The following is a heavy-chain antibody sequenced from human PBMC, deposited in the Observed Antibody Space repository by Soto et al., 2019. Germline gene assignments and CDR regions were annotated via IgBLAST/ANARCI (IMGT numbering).Heavy chain of an antibody. Sequence: SQTLSLTCVISGDSVSSNSAAWNWIRQSPSRGLEWLGRTYYRSKWYNDYAVSVKSRITINPDTSKNQFSLQLDSVTPEDTAVYYCTRAEAAAGSNWFDPWGQGTLVTVSS. V-gene: IGHV6-1*01. CDR1: GDSVSSNSAA. CDR2: TYYRSKWYN. D-gene: IGHD6-13*01. J-gene: IGHJ5*02. CDR3: TRAEAAAGSNWFDP.